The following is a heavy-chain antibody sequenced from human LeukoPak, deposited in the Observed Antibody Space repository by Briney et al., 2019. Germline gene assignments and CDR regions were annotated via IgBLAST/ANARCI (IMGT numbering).Heavy chain of an antibody. CDR3: AIKTPRKGGYSYGHY. CDR1: GYTFTGYY. Sequence: GASVKVSCKASGYTFTGYYMHWVRQAPGQGLEWMGWINPNSGGTNYAQKFQGRVTMTRDTSISTAYMELSSLRSEDTAVYYCAIKTPRKGGYSYGHYWGQGTLVTVSS. J-gene: IGHJ4*02. V-gene: IGHV1-2*02. CDR2: INPNSGGT. D-gene: IGHD5-18*01.